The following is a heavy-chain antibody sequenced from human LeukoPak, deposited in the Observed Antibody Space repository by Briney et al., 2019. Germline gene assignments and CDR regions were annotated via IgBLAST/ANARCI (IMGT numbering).Heavy chain of an antibody. D-gene: IGHD6-13*01. J-gene: IGHJ6*02. CDR1: GFTFSSYA. Sequence: GGSLRLSCAASGFTFSSYAMHWVRQAPGKGLEYVSAISSNGGSTYYANSVKDRFIISRDNSKNTLYLQMGSLRAEDMAVYYCARELTRIPAAGTGDHYGMDVWGQGTTVTVSS. CDR3: ARELTRIPAAGTGDHYGMDV. CDR2: ISSNGGST. V-gene: IGHV3-64*01.